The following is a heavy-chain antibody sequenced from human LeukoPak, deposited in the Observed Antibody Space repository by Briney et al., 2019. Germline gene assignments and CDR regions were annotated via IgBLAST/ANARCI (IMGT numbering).Heavy chain of an antibody. CDR1: GYSISSGYY. J-gene: IGHJ6*03. V-gene: IGHV4-61*01. CDR2: IYYSGST. CDR3: ARDVDYGGYSGYYMDV. D-gene: IGHD4-17*01. Sequence: TSETLSLTCTVSGYSISSGYYWGWIRQPPGKGLEWIGYIYYSGSTNYNPSLKSRVTISVDTSKNQFSLKLSSVTAADTAVYYCARDVDYGGYSGYYMDVWGKGTTVTVSS.